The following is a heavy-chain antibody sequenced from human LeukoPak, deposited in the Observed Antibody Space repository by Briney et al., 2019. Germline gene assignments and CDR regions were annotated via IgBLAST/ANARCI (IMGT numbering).Heavy chain of an antibody. Sequence: PSETLSLTCAVYIGSFSGYHWSWIRQPPGRGLEWIGEIDHSGNTKYSPSLKSRVTISADTSKNQFSLQLRALSAADTAVYFCARQGSISAFDFWGRGTLVTVSS. CDR1: IGSFSGYH. V-gene: IGHV4-34*01. CDR2: IDHSGNT. CDR3: ARQGSISAFDF. J-gene: IGHJ4*02. D-gene: IGHD2-21*01.